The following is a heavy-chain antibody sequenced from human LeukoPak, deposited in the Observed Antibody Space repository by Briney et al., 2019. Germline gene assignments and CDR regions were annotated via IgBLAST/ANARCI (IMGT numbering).Heavy chain of an antibody. Sequence: GASLRLSCAASGFTFSSYSMNWVRQAPGKGLEWVSSISSSSSYIYYADSVKGRFTISRDNAKNSLYLQMNSLRAEDTAVYYCARSIAVAGGLDYWGQGTLVTVSS. J-gene: IGHJ4*02. CDR1: GFTFSSYS. CDR3: ARSIAVAGGLDY. V-gene: IGHV3-21*01. D-gene: IGHD6-19*01. CDR2: ISSSSSYI.